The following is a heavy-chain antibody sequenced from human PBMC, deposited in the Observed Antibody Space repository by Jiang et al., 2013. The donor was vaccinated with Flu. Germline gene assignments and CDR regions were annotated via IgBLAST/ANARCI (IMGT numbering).Heavy chain of an antibody. J-gene: IGHJ6*04. CDR3: ARGGYLGIVVVPAATHYYYYYGMDV. V-gene: IGHV1-3*01. D-gene: IGHD2-2*01. Sequence: SGAEVKKPGASVKVSCKASGYTFTSYAMHWVRQAPGQRLEWMGWINAGNGNTKYSQKFQGRVTITRDTSASTAYMELRSLRSDDTAVYYCARGGYLGIVVVPAATHYYYYYGMDVWGKGTTVTVSS. CDR1: GYTFTSYA. CDR2: INAGNGNT.